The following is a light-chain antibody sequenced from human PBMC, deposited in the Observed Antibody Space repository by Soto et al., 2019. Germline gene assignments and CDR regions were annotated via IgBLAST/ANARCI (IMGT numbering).Light chain of an antibody. V-gene: IGLV2-14*01. J-gene: IGLJ3*02. CDR1: SSDIGGYNY. Sequence: QSALTQPASVSGSPGQSLTISCTGTSSDIGGYNYVSWYQQHPGKAPKLIISQVTNRPSGVSNRFSGSKSGNTASLTISGLQAEDEADYYCNSYTSSSTWVFGGGTKLTVL. CDR3: NSYTSSSTWV. CDR2: QVT.